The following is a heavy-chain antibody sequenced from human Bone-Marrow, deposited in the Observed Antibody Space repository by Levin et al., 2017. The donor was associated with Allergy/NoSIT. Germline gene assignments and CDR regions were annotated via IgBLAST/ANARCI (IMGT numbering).Heavy chain of an antibody. J-gene: IGHJ3*02. Sequence: PGGSLRLSCAASGFTVSSNYMSWVRQAPGKGLEWVSVIYSGGSTYYADSVKGRFTISRDNSKNTLYLQMNSLRAEDTAVYYCARDPDYVEEGDAFDIWGQGTMVTVSS. CDR3: ARDPDYVEEGDAFDI. D-gene: IGHD4-17*01. V-gene: IGHV3-53*01. CDR2: IYSGGST. CDR1: GFTVSSNY.